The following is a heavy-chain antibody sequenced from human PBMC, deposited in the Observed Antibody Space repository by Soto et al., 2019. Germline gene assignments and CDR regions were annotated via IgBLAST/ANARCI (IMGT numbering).Heavy chain of an antibody. D-gene: IGHD3-10*01. CDR2: INAGNGKT. CDR3: ARDNVGGERHKGELEY. CDR1: GYTFNSYV. V-gene: IGHV1-3*01. Sequence: QVQLVQSGAEVKKPGASVKVSCKASGYTFNSYVLHWVRQAPGQRLEWMGWINAGNGKTKYSQKLQGRLTFARDTSASTAYMERSSLRSEDKEVYYCARDNVGGERHKGELEYCGQGTLVTVSS. J-gene: IGHJ4*02.